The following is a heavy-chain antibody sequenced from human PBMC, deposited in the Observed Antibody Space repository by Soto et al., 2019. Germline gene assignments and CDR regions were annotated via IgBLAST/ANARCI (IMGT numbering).Heavy chain of an antibody. CDR3: AHSRRLSGYEYYYYYHAMDV. CDR1: GFSLSTSGVG. V-gene: IGHV2-5*02. D-gene: IGHD5-12*01. J-gene: IGHJ6*02. Sequence: QITLKESGPTLVKPTQTLTLTCTFSGFSLSTSGVGVGWIRQPPGKALEWLALIYWDDDKRYSPSLKSRLTITKHTAXHQVVLTMTNMDPVDTATYYCAHSRRLSGYEYYYYYHAMDVWGQGTTVTVSS. CDR2: IYWDDDK.